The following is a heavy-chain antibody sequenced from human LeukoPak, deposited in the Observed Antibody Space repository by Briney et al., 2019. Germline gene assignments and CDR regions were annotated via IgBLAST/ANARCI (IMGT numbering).Heavy chain of an antibody. D-gene: IGHD5-12*01. V-gene: IGHV3-23*01. CDR2: ISGSGGST. J-gene: IGHJ4*02. CDR1: GFTFSSYA. CDR3: AKDLGGYRGY. Sequence: GASLRLSCAASGFTFSSYAMSWVRQAPGKGLEWVSAISGSGGSTYYADSVKGRFTISRDNFKNTLYLQMNSLRAEDTAVYYCAKDLGGYRGYWGQGTLVTVSS.